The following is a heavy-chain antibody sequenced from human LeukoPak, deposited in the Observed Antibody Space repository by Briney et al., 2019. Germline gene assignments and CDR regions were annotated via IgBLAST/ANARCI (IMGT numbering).Heavy chain of an antibody. D-gene: IGHD6-19*01. J-gene: IGHJ6*03. CDR1: GYTFTSYG. CDR2: ISAYNGNT. V-gene: IGHV1-18*01. Sequence: ASVKVSCKASGYTFTSYGISWVRQAPGQGLEWMGWISAYNGNTNYAQKLQGRVTMTTDTSTSTAYMELRSLRSDDTAVYYCARVSSGWYSGSYYYYYMDVWGKGTTVTVSS. CDR3: ARVSSGWYSGSYYYYYMDV.